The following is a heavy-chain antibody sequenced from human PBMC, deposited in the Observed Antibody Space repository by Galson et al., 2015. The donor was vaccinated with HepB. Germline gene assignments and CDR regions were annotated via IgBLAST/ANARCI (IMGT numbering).Heavy chain of an antibody. Sequence: GGTFSSYAISWVRQAPGQGLEWMGGIIPIFGTANYALKFQGRVTITADKSTSTAYMELSSLRSEDTAVYYCAIDIAAAGTGYYYYYGMDVWGQGTTVTVSS. CDR3: AIDIAAAGTGYYYYYGMDV. D-gene: IGHD6-13*01. V-gene: IGHV1-69*06. J-gene: IGHJ6*02. CDR1: GGTFSSYA. CDR2: IIPIFGTA.